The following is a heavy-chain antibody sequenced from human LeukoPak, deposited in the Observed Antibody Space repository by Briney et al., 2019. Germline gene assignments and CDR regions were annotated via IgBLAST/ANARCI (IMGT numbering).Heavy chain of an antibody. D-gene: IGHD6-13*01. J-gene: IGHJ4*02. CDR2: MNPNGGNT. CDR3: ARDGYSSSWCEAQYYFDY. CDR1: GYTFTSYD. V-gene: IGHV1-8*01. Sequence: ASVKVSCKASGYTFTSYDINWVRQATGQGLEWMGWMNPNGGNTGYAQKFQGRVTMTRNTSISTAYMELSSLRSEDTAVYYCARDGYSSSWCEAQYYFDYWGQGTLVTVSS.